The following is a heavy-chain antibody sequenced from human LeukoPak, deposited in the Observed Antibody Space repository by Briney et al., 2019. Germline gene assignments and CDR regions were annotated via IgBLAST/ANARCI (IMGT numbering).Heavy chain of an antibody. Sequence: IPSETLSLTCSVSDVSIRTYYWSWIRRSPGQGLEWIGNIYYRGDINYNPSLKSRVIISIDTSKNQFSLKVTSLTAADTAVYYCATNKDWAEADWGQGTLVIVSS. CDR3: ATNKDWAEAD. D-gene: IGHD3/OR15-3a*01. CDR2: IYYRGDI. V-gene: IGHV4-59*03. J-gene: IGHJ4*02. CDR1: DVSIRTYY.